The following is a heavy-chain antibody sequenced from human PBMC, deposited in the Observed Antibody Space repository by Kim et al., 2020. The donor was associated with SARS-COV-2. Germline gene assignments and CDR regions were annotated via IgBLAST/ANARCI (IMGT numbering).Heavy chain of an antibody. J-gene: IGHJ6*02. CDR3: ATTHFYGLYV. CDR1: GFTFSDFY. V-gene: IGHV3-11*01. D-gene: IGHD3-3*02. CDR2: INTGGSKS. Sequence: GGSLRLSCEASGFTFSDFYMSWMRQAPGKGLEWISDINTGGSKSSHADPVKGRFTTSRDNSKNALYLQLNSLRADDTAGYYCATTHFYGLYVWGQGTTVT.